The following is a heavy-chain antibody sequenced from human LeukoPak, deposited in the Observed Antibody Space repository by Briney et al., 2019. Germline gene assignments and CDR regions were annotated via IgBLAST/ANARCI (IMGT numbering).Heavy chain of an antibody. CDR3: ARRVDATRWFDP. CDR2: INGDGTTT. D-gene: IGHD2-15*01. CDR1: GFTFSDYF. J-gene: IGHJ5*02. Sequence: GGSLRLSCSASGFTFSDYFMHWVRQAPGEGLVWVSRINGDGTTTIYADSVKGRFTISRDHAKNTLYLQMNSLRAEDTAIYYCARRVDATRWFDPWGQGTLVTVSS. V-gene: IGHV3-74*01.